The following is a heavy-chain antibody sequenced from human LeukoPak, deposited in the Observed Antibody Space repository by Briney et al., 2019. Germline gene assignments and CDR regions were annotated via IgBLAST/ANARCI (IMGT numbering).Heavy chain of an antibody. V-gene: IGHV3-23*01. CDR1: GFTFSSYA. Sequence: GGSLRLSCAASGFTFSSYAMSWVREAPGKGLEWVSAISGSGGSTYYADSVKGRFTISRDNSKNTLYLQMNSLRAEDTAVYYCAKRGVNRNDMIDYWGQGTLVTVSS. J-gene: IGHJ4*02. CDR3: AKRGVNRNDMIDY. D-gene: IGHD1-20*01. CDR2: ISGSGGST.